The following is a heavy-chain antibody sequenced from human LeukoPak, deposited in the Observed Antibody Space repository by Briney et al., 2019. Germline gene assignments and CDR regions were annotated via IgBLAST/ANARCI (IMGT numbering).Heavy chain of an antibody. D-gene: IGHD3-10*01. Sequence: EASVKVSCKASGGTFSSYAISWVRQAPGQGLEWMGWINPNSGGTNYAQKFQGRVTMTRDTSISTAYMELSRLRSDDTAVYYCARAWLLVKNYYGSGGLDFDPWGQGTLVTVSS. CDR2: INPNSGGT. V-gene: IGHV1-2*02. CDR3: ARAWLLVKNYYGSGGLDFDP. J-gene: IGHJ5*02. CDR1: GGTFSSYA.